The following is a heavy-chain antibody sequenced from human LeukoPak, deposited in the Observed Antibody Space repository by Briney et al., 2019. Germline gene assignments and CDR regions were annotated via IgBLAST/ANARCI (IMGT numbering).Heavy chain of an antibody. CDR1: GFTFRAYA. CDR2: ISYDGNTQ. J-gene: IGHJ5*02. CDR3: ARPMFDSTDYTFPNWFDP. V-gene: IGHV3-30-3*01. Sequence: GGSLRLSCTASGFTFRAYAMHWVRQAPGKGLEWVAAISYDGNTQYYADSVKGRFTISRDSSKNMLYLQMNTLRAEDTAVYYCARPMFDSTDYTFPNWFDPWGQGTLVTVSS. D-gene: IGHD3-22*01.